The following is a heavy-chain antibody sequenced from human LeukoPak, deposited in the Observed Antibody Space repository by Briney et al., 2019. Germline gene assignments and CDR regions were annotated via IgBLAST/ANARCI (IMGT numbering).Heavy chain of an antibody. J-gene: IGHJ3*02. CDR2: IYYSGST. V-gene: IGHV4-59*01. CDR3: ARSLTQGDAFDI. CDR1: GGSISSYY. Sequence: PSETLSLTCTVSGGSISSYYWSWIRQPPGKGLEWIGYIYYSGSTNYNPSLKSRVTISVDTSKNQFSLKLSSVTAADTAVYYCARSLTQGDAFDIWGQGTKVTVSS.